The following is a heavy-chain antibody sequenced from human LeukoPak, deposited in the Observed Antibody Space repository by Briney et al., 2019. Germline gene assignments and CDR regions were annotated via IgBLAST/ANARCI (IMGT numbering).Heavy chain of an antibody. Sequence: SETLSLTCTVSGGSINSSSYYWGWIRQPPGEALEWIGSIYHSGYTYYNPSLKSRVTISVDTSKSQFSLKLSSVTAADTAVYYCARGSGQRWGQGTLVTVSS. V-gene: IGHV4-39*01. J-gene: IGHJ4*02. CDR3: ARGSGQR. CDR2: IYHSGYT. D-gene: IGHD6-25*01. CDR1: GGSINSSSYY.